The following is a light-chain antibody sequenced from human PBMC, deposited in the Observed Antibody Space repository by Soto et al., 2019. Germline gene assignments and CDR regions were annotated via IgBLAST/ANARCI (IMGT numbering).Light chain of an antibody. J-gene: IGLJ2*01. CDR3: SSETSSKTLL. V-gene: IGLV2-14*01. Sequence: QSVLTQPVSVSGSPGQSITISCTGTSSDVGSYNTVSWYQQHPGKVPKLMIYEVSNRPSGVSNRFSASKSGNTASLTISGLQAEDEADYYCSSETSSKTLLFGGGTQLTVL. CDR1: SSDVGSYNT. CDR2: EVS.